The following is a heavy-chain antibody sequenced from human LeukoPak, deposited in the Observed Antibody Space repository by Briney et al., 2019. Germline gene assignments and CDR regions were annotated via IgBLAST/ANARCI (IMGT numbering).Heavy chain of an antibody. CDR2: IYYSGST. V-gene: IGHV4-59*01. CDR3: ARDREPPHPIFGVVTNNWYFDL. CDR1: GGSISSYY. J-gene: IGHJ2*01. Sequence: SETLSLTCTVSGGSISSYYWSWIRQPPGKGLEWFGYIYYSGSTNYNPSLKSRVTISVDTSKNQSSLKLSSVTAADTAVYYCARDREPPHPIFGVVTNNWYFDLWGRGTLVTVSS. D-gene: IGHD3-3*01.